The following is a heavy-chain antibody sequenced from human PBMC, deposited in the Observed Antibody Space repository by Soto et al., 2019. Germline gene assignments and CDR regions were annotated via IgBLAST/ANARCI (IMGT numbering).Heavy chain of an antibody. Sequence: WTWIRQTPGKGLQWIGQINHSGSAYYNPSLKSRVTISVHTSNSQFSLELSSVTAADTAVYYCARGLITGSHYSGGWYYFDSWGQGTQVTVPS. D-gene: IGHD6-19*01. V-gene: IGHV4-34*01. J-gene: IGHJ4*02. CDR2: INHSGSA. CDR3: ARGLITGSHYSGGWYYFDS.